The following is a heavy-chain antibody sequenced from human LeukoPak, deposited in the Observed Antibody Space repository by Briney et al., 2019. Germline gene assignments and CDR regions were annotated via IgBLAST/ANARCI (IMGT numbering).Heavy chain of an antibody. V-gene: IGHV3-23*01. CDR1: GFTFSSYA. CDR3: AKTPTRGTLRLFFKY. D-gene: IGHD5/OR15-5a*01. CDR2: ISGSGGST. Sequence: PGGSLRLSCAASGFTFSSYAMSWVRQARGGGVEWVSAISGSGGSTYYADSVKGRFTISRDNSKNTLYLQMNSLRAEDTAVYYCAKTPTRGTLRLFFKYWGQGTLVTVSS. J-gene: IGHJ4*02.